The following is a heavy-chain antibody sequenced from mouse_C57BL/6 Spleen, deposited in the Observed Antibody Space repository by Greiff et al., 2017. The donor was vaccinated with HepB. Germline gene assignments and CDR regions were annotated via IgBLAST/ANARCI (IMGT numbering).Heavy chain of an antibody. Sequence: VQRVESGAELARPGASVKLSCKASGYTFTSYGISWVKQRTGQGLEWIGEIYPRSGNTYYNEKFKGKATLTADKSSSTAYMELRSLTSEDSAVYICARANWDGYWYFDVWGTGTTVTVSS. D-gene: IGHD4-1*01. CDR1: GYTFTSYG. CDR3: ARANWDGYWYFDV. V-gene: IGHV1-81*01. CDR2: IYPRSGNT. J-gene: IGHJ1*03.